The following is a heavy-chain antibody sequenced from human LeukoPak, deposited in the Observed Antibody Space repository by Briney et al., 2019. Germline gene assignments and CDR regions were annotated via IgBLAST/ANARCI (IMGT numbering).Heavy chain of an antibody. CDR1: GFAFSTYA. J-gene: IGHJ4*02. CDR3: AKARGSSVYEQFDY. V-gene: IGHV3-23*01. CDR2: ISTSGRAT. Sequence: GRSLRLSCAASGFAFSTYAMTWVRQAPEKGLQWVSTISTSGRATYYADSVEGRFTISRDNSKNTLYLQMNSLRADDTAVYYCAKARGSSVYEQFDYWGQGTQVTVSP. D-gene: IGHD5/OR15-5a*01.